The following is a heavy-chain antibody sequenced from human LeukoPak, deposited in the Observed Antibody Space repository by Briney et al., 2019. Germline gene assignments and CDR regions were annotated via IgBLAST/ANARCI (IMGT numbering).Heavy chain of an antibody. V-gene: IGHV4-34*01. CDR3: ARGYGSGSYNWFDP. Sequence: SETLSLTCAVYGGSFSGYYWSWIRQPPGKGLEWIGEINHSGSANYNPSLKSRVTISVDMSKNQFSLKLISVTAADTAVYYCARGYGSGSYNWFDPWGQGTLVTVSS. CDR1: GGSFSGYY. J-gene: IGHJ5*02. D-gene: IGHD3-10*01. CDR2: INHSGSA.